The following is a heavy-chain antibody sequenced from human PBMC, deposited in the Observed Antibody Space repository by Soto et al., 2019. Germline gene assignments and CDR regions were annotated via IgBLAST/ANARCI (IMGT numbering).Heavy chain of an antibody. CDR1: GFTLTTYT. D-gene: IGHD3-10*01. CDR2: ITSSSGHI. J-gene: IGHJ6*02. CDR3: VRERGLSSFYGMDV. V-gene: IGHV3-21*02. Sequence: EVQLVESGGGLVKPGGSLRLSCEASGFTLTTYTMNWVHQASGKGLEWVSSITSSSGHIYYADSVKGRFTISRDNARNSLYLQMNSLRAEDTAVYYCVRERGLSSFYGMDVWGQGTTVTVSS.